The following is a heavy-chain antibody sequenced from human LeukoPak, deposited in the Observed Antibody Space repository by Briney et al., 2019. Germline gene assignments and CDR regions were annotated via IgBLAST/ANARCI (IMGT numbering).Heavy chain of an antibody. Sequence: GGSLRLSCAASGFTFSSYWMSWVRQAPGKGLEWVAPIKYDGSDKYYVDSVRGRFTISRDNAKNSLYLQMNSLSGEDTAVYFCARPSFSSGSYFGHWGQGTLVTVSS. V-gene: IGHV3-7*01. CDR1: GFTFSSYW. D-gene: IGHD6-19*01. J-gene: IGHJ4*02. CDR3: ARPSFSSGSYFGH. CDR2: IKYDGSDK.